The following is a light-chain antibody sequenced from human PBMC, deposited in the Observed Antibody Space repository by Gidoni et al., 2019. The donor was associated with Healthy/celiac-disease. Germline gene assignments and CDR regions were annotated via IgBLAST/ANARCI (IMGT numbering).Light chain of an antibody. Sequence: QSALTQPPSASGSPGQSVTISCTGTSSDVGGYNYVSWYQQHPGKAPNLMIYEVSKRPSGVPDRFSGSKSGNTASLTVSGLQAEDEADYYCSSYAGSNNVVFGGGTKLTGL. CDR2: EVS. V-gene: IGLV2-8*01. CDR1: SSDVGGYNY. J-gene: IGLJ2*01. CDR3: SSYAGSNNVV.